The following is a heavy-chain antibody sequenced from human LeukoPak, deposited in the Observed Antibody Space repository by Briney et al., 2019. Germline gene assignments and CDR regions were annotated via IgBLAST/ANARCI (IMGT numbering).Heavy chain of an antibody. V-gene: IGHV3-23*01. D-gene: IGHD1-26*01. CDR2: ISGSGGST. CDR3: AKRLLHDYYYYGMDV. CDR1: GFTFSSYA. Sequence: GGSLRLSCAASGFTFSSYAMSWVRQAPGKGLEWVSAISGSGGSTYYADSVKGRFTISRDNSKNTLYLQMNSLRAEDTAVYYCAKRLLHDYYYYGMDVWGQGTTVTVSS. J-gene: IGHJ6*02.